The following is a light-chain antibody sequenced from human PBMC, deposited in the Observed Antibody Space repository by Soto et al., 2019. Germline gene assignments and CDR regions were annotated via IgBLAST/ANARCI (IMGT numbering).Light chain of an antibody. CDR1: QSISSS. V-gene: IGKV3-15*01. Sequence: EIVLTQSPATLSLSPGERATLSCRASQSISSSSLSWYQQKPGQAPRLLIYGASTRATGIPARFSGSGSGTEFTLTISSLQSEDFAVYYCQQYNNWPITFGQGTRLEIK. CDR2: GAS. CDR3: QQYNNWPIT. J-gene: IGKJ5*01.